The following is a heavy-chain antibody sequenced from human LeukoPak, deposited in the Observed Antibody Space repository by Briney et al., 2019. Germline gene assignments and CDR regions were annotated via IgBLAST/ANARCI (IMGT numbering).Heavy chain of an antibody. D-gene: IGHD3-22*01. J-gene: IGHJ3*02. CDR1: VGFICLYY. CDR3: ARDRSSGYQGSFDI. V-gene: IGHV4-59*01. CDR2: IYYSGST. Sequence: SQSLSLTCAVSVGFICLYYWSCIPEPPGKGREWIGYIYYSGSTNNNPSLKSRVTISVDTSKNHFSLNLNSVTAAATAVYYCARDRSSGYQGSFDIWGQGTMVTVSS.